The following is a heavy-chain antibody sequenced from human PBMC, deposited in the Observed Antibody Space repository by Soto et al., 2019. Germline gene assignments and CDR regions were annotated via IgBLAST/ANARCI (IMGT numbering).Heavy chain of an antibody. CDR1: GVNFRGYA. D-gene: IGHD5-18*01. CDR2: IRIGPGIT. V-gene: IGHV3-23*01. CDR3: ARSRSAMADGMNV. Sequence: LRLSCEVSGVNFRGYAMSWVRQAPGKGLEWVSGIRIGPGITYYADSVKGRFTISSDISRKTVYLQMNNLRGEDTALYFCARSRSAMADGMNVWGQGTTVTVSS. J-gene: IGHJ6*02.